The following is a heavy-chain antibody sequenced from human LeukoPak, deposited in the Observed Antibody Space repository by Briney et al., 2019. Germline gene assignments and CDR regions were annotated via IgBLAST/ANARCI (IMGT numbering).Heavy chain of an antibody. CDR1: GGSITSSIYY. Sequence: SETLSLTCTVSGGSITSSIYYWGWIRQPPGKGLEWIASIYYTGSTYYNPSLKGRVTISVDTSKNQFSLKLSSVTAADTAVYYCAREMKTYRPDAFDIWGQGTMGTVSS. J-gene: IGHJ3*02. D-gene: IGHD3-16*02. V-gene: IGHV4-39*07. CDR3: AREMKTYRPDAFDI. CDR2: IYYTGST.